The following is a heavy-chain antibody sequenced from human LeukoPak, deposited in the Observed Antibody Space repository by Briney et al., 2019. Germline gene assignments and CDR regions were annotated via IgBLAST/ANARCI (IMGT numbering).Heavy chain of an antibody. CDR2: ISGSGGST. J-gene: IGHJ5*02. D-gene: IGHD2-2*01. Sequence: GGSLRLSCAASGFTFSSYAMSWVRQAPGKGLERVSAISGSGGSTYYADSVKGRFTISRDNSKNTLYLQMNSLRAEDTAVYYCAKQLAAAAASSWFDPWGQGTLVTVSS. CDR3: AKQLAAAAASSWFDP. V-gene: IGHV3-23*01. CDR1: GFTFSSYA.